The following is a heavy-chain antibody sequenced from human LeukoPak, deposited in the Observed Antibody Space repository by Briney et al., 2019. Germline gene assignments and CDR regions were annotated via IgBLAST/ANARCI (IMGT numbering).Heavy chain of an antibody. J-gene: IGHJ3*02. CDR2: IYRSGRN. CDR1: GGSISSYY. Sequence: SETLSLTCTVSGGSISSYYWGWIRHPPGKGRGWGGIIYRSGRNYYNPALKSQGPISVDTSKNQFSLKLSSVSAPDTAVYYCARDTRMEGDSAFDIWGQGTMVTVSS. D-gene: IGHD1-1*01. V-gene: IGHV4-38-2*02. CDR3: ARDTRMEGDSAFDI.